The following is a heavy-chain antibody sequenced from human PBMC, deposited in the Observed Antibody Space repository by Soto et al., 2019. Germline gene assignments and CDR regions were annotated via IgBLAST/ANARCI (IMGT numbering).Heavy chain of an antibody. Sequence: TLSLTFSFSGDSSSTSTYSWSWIRQPPGKALEWVGFIYRSGVTSYNTSLKSGVSISLDTSRNQCSLKVRSVTDADTAVYYRAGMAYTSGLRFDPWRPGTLVTVSS. J-gene: IGHJ5*02. CDR1: GDSSSTSTYS. CDR3: AGMAYTSGLRFDP. D-gene: IGHD6-19*01. V-gene: IGHV4-30-2*01. CDR2: IYRSGVT.